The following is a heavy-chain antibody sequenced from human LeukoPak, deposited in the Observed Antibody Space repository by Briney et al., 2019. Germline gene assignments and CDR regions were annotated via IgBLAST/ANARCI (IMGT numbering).Heavy chain of an antibody. CDR1: AFTFSSYA. CDR3: PKTLRESSGREYFDL. CDR2: VSGSGGST. V-gene: IGHV3-23*01. D-gene: IGHD6-19*01. J-gene: IGHJ2*01. Sequence: SGGSLRLSCAASAFTFSSYAMSWVRQAPGKGLEWVSAVSGSGGSTYYADSVKGRFTISRDNSKNTLYLQMNSLRAEDTAEYYCPKTLRESSGREYFDLWGRGTLVTVSS.